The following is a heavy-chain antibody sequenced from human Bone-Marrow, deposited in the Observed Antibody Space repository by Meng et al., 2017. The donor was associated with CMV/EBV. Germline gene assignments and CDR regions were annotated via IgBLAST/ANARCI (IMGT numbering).Heavy chain of an antibody. D-gene: IGHD2-2*01. CDR3: ARSQGSPAASHYYYYYYGMDV. CDR2: IYPGDSDT. CDR1: GYSFTSYW. Sequence: GESLKISCKGSGYSFTSYWIGWVRQMPGKGLEWMGIIYPGDSDTRYSPSFQGQVTISADKSISTAYLQWSSLKASDTAMYYCARSQGSPAASHYYYYYYGMDVWGQGTTVTVSS. V-gene: IGHV5-51*01. J-gene: IGHJ6*02.